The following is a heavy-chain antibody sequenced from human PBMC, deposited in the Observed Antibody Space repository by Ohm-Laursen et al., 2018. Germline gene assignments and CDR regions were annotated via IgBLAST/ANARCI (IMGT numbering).Heavy chain of an antibody. CDR2: IWYDGSNK. Sequence: SLRLFCTASGFTFSSYGMHWVRQAPGKGLEWVAVIWYDGSNKYYADSVKGRFTISRDNSKNTLYLQMNSLRAEDTAVYYCARAGHIVATGPVYWGQGTLVTVSS. CDR3: ARAGHIVATGPVY. CDR1: GFTFSSYG. D-gene: IGHD5-12*01. J-gene: IGHJ4*02. V-gene: IGHV3-33*01.